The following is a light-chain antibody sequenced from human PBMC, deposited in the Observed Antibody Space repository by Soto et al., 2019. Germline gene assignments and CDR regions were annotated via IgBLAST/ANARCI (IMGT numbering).Light chain of an antibody. V-gene: IGKV1-27*01. CDR2: AAS. J-gene: IGKJ1*01. CDR3: QKYDSARWT. Sequence: DIQMTQSPSSLSASVGDRVTITCRASQGISNYLAWYQQIPGKVPRLLIYAASTLPSGVPSRFSGSGSGTDFTLTISSLQPEDVATYYCQKYDSARWTFGLGTKVEIK. CDR1: QGISNY.